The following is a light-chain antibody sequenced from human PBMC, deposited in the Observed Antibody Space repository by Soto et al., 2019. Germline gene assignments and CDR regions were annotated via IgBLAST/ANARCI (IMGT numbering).Light chain of an antibody. CDR3: QQSYNAPRT. J-gene: IGKJ4*01. Sequence: DIQLTQSPDSLSASVGDRVTITFRSSQTIRTFLNWYQQKSGKAPKVLIYSASTLQSGVPSRFSGSGSGTDFTLTINSLQHEDFATYYCQQSYNAPRTFGGGTKVDIK. CDR2: SAS. CDR1: QTIRTF. V-gene: IGKV1-39*01.